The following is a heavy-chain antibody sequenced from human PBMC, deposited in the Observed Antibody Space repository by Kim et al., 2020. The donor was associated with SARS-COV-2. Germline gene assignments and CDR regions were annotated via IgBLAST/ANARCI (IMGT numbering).Heavy chain of an antibody. CDR2: IYYSGST. J-gene: IGHJ4*02. CDR3: ARDRYDSRGYYDY. D-gene: IGHD3-22*01. CDR1: GGSISSYY. V-gene: IGHV4-59*01. Sequence: SETLSLTCTVSGGSISSYYWSWIRQPPGKGLEWIGYIYYSGSTNYNPSLKSRVTISVDTSKNQFSLKLSSVTAADTAVYYCARDRYDSRGYYDYWGQGT.